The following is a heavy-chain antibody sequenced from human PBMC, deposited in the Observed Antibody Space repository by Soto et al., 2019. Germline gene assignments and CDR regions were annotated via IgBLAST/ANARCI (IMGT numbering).Heavy chain of an antibody. V-gene: IGHV4-4*07. J-gene: IGHJ5*02. Sequence: SETLSLTCTVSGASLSGFYRSYIRKSAGKGLEWIGRIPATWTINYSTSLKSLVRMSVDTSKKQFSLKVKSATVAYTAVYYCVRNQTMTLLDWFDPEGQGMSVTVS. CDR3: VRNQTMTLLDWFDP. D-gene: IGHD4-17*01. CDR2: IPATWTI. CDR1: GASLSGFY.